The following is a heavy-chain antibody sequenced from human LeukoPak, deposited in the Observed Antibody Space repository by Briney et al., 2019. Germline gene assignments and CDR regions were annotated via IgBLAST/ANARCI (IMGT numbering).Heavy chain of an antibody. V-gene: IGHV3-21*06. CDR1: GFTFSSYS. Sequence: GGSLRLSCAASGFTFSSYSMNWVGQAPGKGLEGVSSISSSSTYIYYADSVKGRFTISRHNGNSSLYLQINSLRADDPAVYYCATGPMWFGELPWYFHYWGQATMVSVCS. CDR3: ATGPMWFGELPWYFHY. D-gene: IGHD3-10*01. J-gene: IGHJ4*02. CDR2: ISSSSTYI.